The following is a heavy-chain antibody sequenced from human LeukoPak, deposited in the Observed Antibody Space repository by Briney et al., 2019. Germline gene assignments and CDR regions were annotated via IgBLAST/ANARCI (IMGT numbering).Heavy chain of an antibody. D-gene: IGHD5-18*01. J-gene: IGHJ4*02. CDR3: ARLRGYSCVVDY. Sequence: PSETLSLTCTVSGGSISSYYWSWIRQPPGKGLEWIGYIYYSGSTNCNPSLKSRVTISVDTSKNQFSLKLSSVTAADTAVYYCARLRGYSCVVDYWGQGTLVTVSS. V-gene: IGHV4-59*08. CDR2: IYYSGST. CDR1: GGSISSYY.